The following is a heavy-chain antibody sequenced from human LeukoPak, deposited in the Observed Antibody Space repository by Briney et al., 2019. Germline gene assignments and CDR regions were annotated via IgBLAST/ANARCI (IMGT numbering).Heavy chain of an antibody. Sequence: GGSLRLSCAASGFTFSDYYTSWIRQAPGKGLEWVSYISSSGSTIYYADSVKGRFTISRDNAKNSLYLQMNSLRAEDTAVYYCASCTVTTSDYYYYGMDVWGQGTTVTVSS. D-gene: IGHD4-17*01. CDR1: GFTFSDYY. J-gene: IGHJ6*02. CDR3: ASCTVTTSDYYYYGMDV. CDR2: ISSSGSTI. V-gene: IGHV3-11*01.